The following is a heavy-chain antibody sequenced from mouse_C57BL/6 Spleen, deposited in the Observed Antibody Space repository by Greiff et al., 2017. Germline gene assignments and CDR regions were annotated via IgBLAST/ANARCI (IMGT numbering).Heavy chain of an antibody. Sequence: EVQLQQSGPELVKPGASVKISCKASGYTFTDYYMNWVKQSQGKSLEWIGDINPNNGGTSYNQKFKGKATLTVDKSSSTAYMELRSLTSEDSAVYYCARAGDYDAAWFAYWGQGTLVTVSA. D-gene: IGHD2-4*01. CDR1: GYTFTDYY. CDR2: INPNNGGT. J-gene: IGHJ3*01. CDR3: ARAGDYDAAWFAY. V-gene: IGHV1-26*01.